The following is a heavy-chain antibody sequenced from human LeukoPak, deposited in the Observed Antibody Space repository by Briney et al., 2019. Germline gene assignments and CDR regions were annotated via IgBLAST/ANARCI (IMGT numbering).Heavy chain of an antibody. Sequence: SEVLSLTCTVSGVSISSYYWSWIRPPPGKGLELVGYIYYIGSTNYNPTLQGRVTISVDTSKTQFSLKLSSVTAADTAVYYYARDASRGTWDAFDIWGQGTMVTVSS. V-gene: IGHV4-59*01. CDR1: GVSISSYY. CDR2: IYYIGST. J-gene: IGHJ3*02. CDR3: ARDASRGTWDAFDI.